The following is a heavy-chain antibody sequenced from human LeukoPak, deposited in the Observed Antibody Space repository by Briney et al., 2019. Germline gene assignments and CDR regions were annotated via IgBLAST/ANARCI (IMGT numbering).Heavy chain of an antibody. CDR3: ASLYGDSPDPFDY. Sequence: PSETLSLTCTVSGYSISSGYYWGWIRQPPGKGLEWIGSIYHSGSTYYTPSLKSRVTISVDTSKNQFSLKLSSVTAADTAVYYCASLYGDSPDPFDYWGQGTLVTVSS. V-gene: IGHV4-38-2*02. D-gene: IGHD4-17*01. CDR1: GYSISSGYY. CDR2: IYHSGST. J-gene: IGHJ4*02.